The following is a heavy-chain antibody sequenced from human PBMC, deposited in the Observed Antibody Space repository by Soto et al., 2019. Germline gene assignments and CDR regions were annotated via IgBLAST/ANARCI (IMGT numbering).Heavy chain of an antibody. J-gene: IGHJ4*02. D-gene: IGHD4-17*01. CDR1: GFTFSGSA. Sequence: EVQLVESGGGLVQPGGSLKLSCAASGFTFSGSAMHWVRQASGKGLEWVGRIRSKANNYATAYAASVKGRFTISRDDSKNTAYLHMNSLKTEDTAVDYCTPFYGDYGDYWGQGTLVTVSS. V-gene: IGHV3-73*02. CDR3: TPFYGDYGDY. CDR2: IRSKANNYAT.